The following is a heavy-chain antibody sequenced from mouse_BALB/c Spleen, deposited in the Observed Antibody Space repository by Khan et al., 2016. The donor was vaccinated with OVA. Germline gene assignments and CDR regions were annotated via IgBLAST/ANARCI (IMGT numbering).Heavy chain of an antibody. CDR2: IWGDGST. D-gene: IGHD2-14*01. CDR3: VKLYYYRYLYFDY. Sequence: VQLQESGPGLAAPSQSLSITCTVSGFSLKNYGVSWVRQPPGKGLEWLGVIWGDGSTNYHSALISRLSIRNDNFKSQVFLKLNSLQIDDTATYYCVKLYYYRYLYFDYWGQGTTLTVSS. CDR1: GFSLKNYG. V-gene: IGHV2-3*01. J-gene: IGHJ2*01.